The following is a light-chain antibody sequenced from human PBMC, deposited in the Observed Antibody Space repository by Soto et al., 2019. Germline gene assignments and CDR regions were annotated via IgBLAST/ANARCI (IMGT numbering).Light chain of an antibody. Sequence: QSALTQPASVSGSPGQSITFSCTGTSSDIGAYNYVSWYQQHPGKAPKLMIYEVSNRPSGVSNRFSGSKSGNTASLTISGLQAEDEADYYCSSYRSSTIPYVFGSGTKVTVL. CDR1: SSDIGAYNY. V-gene: IGLV2-14*01. CDR3: SSYRSSTIPYV. CDR2: EVS. J-gene: IGLJ1*01.